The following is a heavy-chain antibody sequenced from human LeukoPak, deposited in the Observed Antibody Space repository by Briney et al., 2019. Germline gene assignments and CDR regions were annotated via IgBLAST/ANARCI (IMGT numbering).Heavy chain of an antibody. J-gene: IGHJ4*02. CDR2: IRYDGSNK. D-gene: IGHD2-2*01. CDR1: GFTFSSYG. V-gene: IGHV3-30*02. Sequence: GGSLRLSCAASGFTFSSYGMHWVRQAPGKGLEGVALIRYDGSNKYYADSVKGRFTISRDNSKNTLYLQMNSLRAEDTAVYYCAKDMQYQPPFHWGQGTLVTVSS. CDR3: AKDMQYQPPFH.